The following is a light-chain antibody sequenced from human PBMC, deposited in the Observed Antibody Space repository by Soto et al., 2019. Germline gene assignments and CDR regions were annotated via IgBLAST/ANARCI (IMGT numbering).Light chain of an antibody. V-gene: IGKV3-20*01. CDR2: DVS. J-gene: IGKJ1*01. CDR3: QQYGSSPWT. Sequence: EIVLTQSPCTLSLSPSERAPLSCRAGQRVSSYLIWYHQKPGQAPRLLIYDVSNRATDIPARFSGSGSGTDFTLTISRLEPEDFAVYYCQQYGSSPWTFGQGTKVDTK. CDR1: QRVSSY.